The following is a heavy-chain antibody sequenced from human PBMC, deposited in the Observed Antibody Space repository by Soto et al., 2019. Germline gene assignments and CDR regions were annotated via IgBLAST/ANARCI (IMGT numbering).Heavy chain of an antibody. CDR2: ISGSGGST. CDR3: AKDREYGDFFDY. V-gene: IGHV3-23*01. Sequence: GGSLRLSCAASGFTFSSYAMSWVRQAPGKGLEWVSAISGSGGSTYYADSVKGRFTISRDNSKNTLYLQMNSLRAEDTAVYCCAKDREYGDFFDYWGQGTLVTVSS. D-gene: IGHD4-17*01. J-gene: IGHJ4*02. CDR1: GFTFSSYA.